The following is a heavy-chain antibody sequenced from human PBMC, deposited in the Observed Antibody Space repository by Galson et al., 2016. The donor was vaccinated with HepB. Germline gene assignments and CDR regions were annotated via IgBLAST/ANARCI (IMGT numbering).Heavy chain of an antibody. CDR2: IGSSGGDP. CDR3: AKDLHYWSAMDY. V-gene: IGHV3-23*01. CDR1: GFTLDHYA. Sequence: SLRLSCAASGFTLDHYAMAWVRQAPGKGLEWVSGIGSSGGDPHYADPVKGRFTISRDNSKNTLYLQMNNLRDEDTAVYYCAKDLHYWSAMDYWGQGSLVTVSS. J-gene: IGHJ4*02. D-gene: IGHD3-3*02.